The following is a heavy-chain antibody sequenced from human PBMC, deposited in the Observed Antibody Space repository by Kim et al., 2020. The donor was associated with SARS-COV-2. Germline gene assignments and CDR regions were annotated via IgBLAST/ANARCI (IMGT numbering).Heavy chain of an antibody. J-gene: IGHJ2*01. CDR3: ARSGAGYWYFDL. D-gene: IGHD1-26*01. CDR2: IYYSGST. V-gene: IGHV4-31*03. Sequence: SETLSLTCTVSGGSISSGGYYWSWIRQHPGKGLEWIGYIYYSGSTYYNPSLKSRVTISVDTSKNQFSLKLSSVTAADTAVYYCARSGAGYWYFDLWGRGTLVTVSS. CDR1: GGSISSGGYY.